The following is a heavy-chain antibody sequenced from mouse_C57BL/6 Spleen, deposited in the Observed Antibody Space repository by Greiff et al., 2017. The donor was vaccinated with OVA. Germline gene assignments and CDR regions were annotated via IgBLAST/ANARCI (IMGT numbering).Heavy chain of an antibody. V-gene: IGHV1-64*01. CDR2: IHPNSGST. J-gene: IGHJ2*01. Sequence: QVRLQQPGAELVKPGASVKLSCKASGYTFTSYWMHWVKQRPGQGLEWIGMIHPNSGSTNYNEKFKSKATLTVDKSSSTAYMQLSSLTSEDSAVYYCAKTAQAPFDYWGQGTTLTVSS. CDR3: AKTAQAPFDY. D-gene: IGHD3-2*02. CDR1: GYTFTSYW.